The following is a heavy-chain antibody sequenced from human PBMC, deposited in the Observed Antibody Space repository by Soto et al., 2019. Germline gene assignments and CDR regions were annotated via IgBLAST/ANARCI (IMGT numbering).Heavy chain of an antibody. Sequence: ASVKVSCKASGYSFSNSYVVWVRQAPGQGLEWMGVINPAGGSTTYAQKFQDRVTMTRDTSTSTVYIELISLRSEDTAVFYCASGSGYNFGHHYYYYGMDVWG. J-gene: IGHJ6*02. CDR3: ASGSGYNFGHHYYYYGMDV. V-gene: IGHV1-46*01. D-gene: IGHD5-18*01. CDR1: GYSFSNSY. CDR2: INPAGGST.